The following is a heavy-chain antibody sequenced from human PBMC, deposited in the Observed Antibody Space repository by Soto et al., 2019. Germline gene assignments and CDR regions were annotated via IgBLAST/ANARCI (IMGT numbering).Heavy chain of an antibody. CDR3: AARPYYYYGLDV. D-gene: IGHD3-10*01. CDR2: VYHNGNA. Sequence: SPSLALACAVAGGCISTHGYFGSGIRQPPGKAPEWIGYVYHNGNAYPKPSLKSRVTISLDGAKNQFSLKMTSVTAADTGLYYCAARPYYYYGLDVWGQGTTVNVS. V-gene: IGHV4-30-2*01. J-gene: IGHJ6*02. CDR1: GGCISTHGYF.